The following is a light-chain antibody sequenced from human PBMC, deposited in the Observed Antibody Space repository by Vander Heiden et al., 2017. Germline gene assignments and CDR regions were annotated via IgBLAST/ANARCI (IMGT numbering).Light chain of an antibody. CDR3: QQRLHWPPVT. J-gene: IGKJ5*01. V-gene: IGKV3-11*01. CDR2: DAS. CDR1: QSVSNF. Sequence: EVVLTQSPATLSLSPGERATLSCRASQSVSNFLAWYQQKPGQAPRLLIYDASNRAHGIPARFSGSGSGTDFTLTISSLEPEDFAVYYCQQRLHWPPVTFGQGTRLEIK.